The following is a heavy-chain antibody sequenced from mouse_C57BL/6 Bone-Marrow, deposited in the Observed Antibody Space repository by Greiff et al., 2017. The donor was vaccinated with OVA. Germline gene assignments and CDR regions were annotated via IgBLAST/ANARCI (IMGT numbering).Heavy chain of an antibody. V-gene: IGHV2-5*01. CDR2: IWRGGST. CDR3: AKNDDYDGAWFAY. J-gene: IGHJ3*01. Sequence: VMLVESGPGLVQPSQSLSITCTVSGFSLTSYGVHWVRQSPGKGLEWLGVIWRGGSTDYNAAFMSRLSITKDNSKSQVFFKMNSLQADDTAIYYCAKNDDYDGAWFAYWGQGTLVTVSA. D-gene: IGHD2-4*01. CDR1: GFSLTSYG.